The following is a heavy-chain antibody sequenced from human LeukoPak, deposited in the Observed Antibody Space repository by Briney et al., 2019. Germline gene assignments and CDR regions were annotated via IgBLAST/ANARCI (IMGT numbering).Heavy chain of an antibody. Sequence: SETLSLTCTVSGGSISNIGYYWGWIRQPPGKGLEWIGSIYYSGNTYYNPSLKSRVTISVDTSKNQFSLKLSSVTAADTAVYYCARGGRIAAAGLYVERYYFDYWGQGTLVTVSS. CDR3: ARGGRIAAAGLYVERYYFDY. V-gene: IGHV4-39*01. CDR1: GGSISNIGYY. CDR2: IYYSGNT. J-gene: IGHJ4*02. D-gene: IGHD6-13*01.